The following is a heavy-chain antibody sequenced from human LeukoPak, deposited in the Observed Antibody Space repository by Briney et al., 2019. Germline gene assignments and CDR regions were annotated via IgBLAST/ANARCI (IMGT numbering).Heavy chain of an antibody. Sequence: KPGGSLRLSGAASGFTFNTYGMHWVRQAPGKGLEWVGRIKSKTDGGTTDYAAPVKGRFTISRDDSKNTLYLQMNSLKTEDTAVYYCTTDWGWLQSQALNWGQGTLVTVSS. CDR2: IKSKTDGGTT. CDR1: GFTFNTYG. D-gene: IGHD5-24*01. V-gene: IGHV3-15*01. J-gene: IGHJ4*02. CDR3: TTDWGWLQSQALN.